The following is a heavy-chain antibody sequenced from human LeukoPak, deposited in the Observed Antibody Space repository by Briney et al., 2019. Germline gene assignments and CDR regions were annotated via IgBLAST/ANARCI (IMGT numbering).Heavy chain of an antibody. D-gene: IGHD3-10*01. CDR1: GGSISSSSYY. CDR3: ARLIVRGVITGKSNDY. J-gene: IGHJ4*02. V-gene: IGHV4-39*07. CDR2: IYYSGST. Sequence: SETLSLTCTVSGGSISSSSYYWGWIRQPPGKGLEWIGSIYYSGSTYYNPSLKSRVTISVDTSKNQFSLKLSSVTAADTAVYCCARLIVRGVITGKSNDYWGQGTLVTVSS.